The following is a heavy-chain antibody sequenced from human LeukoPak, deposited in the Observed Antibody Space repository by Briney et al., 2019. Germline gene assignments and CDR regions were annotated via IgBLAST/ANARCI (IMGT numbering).Heavy chain of an antibody. D-gene: IGHD3-10*01. CDR2: INPNSGGT. Sequence: ASVKVSCKASGYTFTGYYMHWVRQAPGQGLEWMGWINPNSGGTNYAQKFQGRVTMTRDTSISTAYMELSSLRSEDTAVYYCARVVGYYGSGSYDYWGQGTLVTVSS. J-gene: IGHJ4*02. CDR3: ARVVGYYGSGSYDY. V-gene: IGHV1-2*02. CDR1: GYTFTGYY.